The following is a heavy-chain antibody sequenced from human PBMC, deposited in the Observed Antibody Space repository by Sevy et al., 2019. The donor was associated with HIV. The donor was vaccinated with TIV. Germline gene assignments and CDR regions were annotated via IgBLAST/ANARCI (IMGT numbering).Heavy chain of an antibody. D-gene: IGHD3-3*01. Sequence: GGSPRLSCAASGFTVSSSYMTWVRQPPGKGLEWVSVIYSGGSTYYADSVKGRFTISRDNSKNTQYLQMNNLRADDTAVYYCARGRGVFGAVANNWFDPWGQGALVTVSS. V-gene: IGHV3-53*01. CDR1: GFTVSSSY. CDR3: ARGRGVFGAVANNWFDP. J-gene: IGHJ5*02. CDR2: IYSGGST.